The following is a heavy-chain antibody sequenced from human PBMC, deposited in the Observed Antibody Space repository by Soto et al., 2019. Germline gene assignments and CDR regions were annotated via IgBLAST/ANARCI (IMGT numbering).Heavy chain of an antibody. CDR2: IYNSGST. J-gene: IGHJ5*02. Sequence: QVQLQESGPGLVKPSQTLSLICTVSGGSVNSGGYYWSWIRQHPGKGLEWIGYIYNSGSTDYNPSLKSRVTISAATTKNHFFLKMSSVTAADTAIYYCARDSPLTCWFDPWGQGTLVTVSA. CDR1: GGSVNSGGYY. V-gene: IGHV4-31*03. D-gene: IGHD3-9*01. CDR3: ARDSPLTCWFDP.